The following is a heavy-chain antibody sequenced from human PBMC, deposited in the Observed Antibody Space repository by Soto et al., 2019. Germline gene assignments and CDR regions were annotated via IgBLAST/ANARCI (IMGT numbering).Heavy chain of an antibody. CDR2: IYSGGST. V-gene: IGHV3-53*01. D-gene: IGHD4-17*01. J-gene: IGHJ6*02. CDR1: GFTFSSYA. CDR3: ARDKVHGDYPYYYYGMDV. Sequence: GGSLRLSCAASGFTFSSYAMSWVRQAPGKGLEWVSVIYSGGSTYYADSVKGRFTISRDNSKNTLYLQMNSLRAEDTAVYYCARDKVHGDYPYYYYGMDVWGQGTTVTVSS.